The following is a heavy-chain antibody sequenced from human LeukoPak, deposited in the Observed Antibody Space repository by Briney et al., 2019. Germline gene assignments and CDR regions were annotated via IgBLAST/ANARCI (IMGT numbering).Heavy chain of an antibody. CDR2: SFGKDIT. CDR1: CGSNSTFH. V-gene: IGHV4-4*09. Sequence: PSETVSLMCSVSCGSNSTFHWLWMPPPRGKGRVWVGDSFGKDITINNPSRRSRVTISVDTSKSRSTLKLRSVTAADTAVYFCARTDGKVGEEAWFDPWGQGTLVTVSS. D-gene: IGHD3-16*01. CDR3: ARTDGKVGEEAWFDP. J-gene: IGHJ5*02.